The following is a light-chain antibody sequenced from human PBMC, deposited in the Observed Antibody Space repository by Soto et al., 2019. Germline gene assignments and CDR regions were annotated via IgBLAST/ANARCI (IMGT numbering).Light chain of an antibody. Sequence: QSVLTQPPSVSVAPGQRVTISCTGSSSNIGAGYDVHWYQQLPGTAPKLLIYGNSNRPSGVPDRFSGSKSGTAASLTITGVQAEDEADYYYQSYDSSLSGGVFGTGTKVTVL. CDR3: QSYDSSLSGGV. CDR1: SSNIGAGYD. CDR2: GNS. V-gene: IGLV1-40*01. J-gene: IGLJ1*01.